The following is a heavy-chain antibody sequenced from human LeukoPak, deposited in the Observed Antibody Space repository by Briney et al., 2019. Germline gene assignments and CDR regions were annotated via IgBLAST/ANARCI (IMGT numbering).Heavy chain of an antibody. CDR2: IYYSGST. J-gene: IGHJ5*02. Sequence: SETLSLTCTVSGGSISSYYWSWIRQPPGKGLEWIGYIYYSGSTNYNPSLKSRVTISVDTSKNQFSLKLSSVTAADTAVYYCARDLPYGDYAFNWFDPWGQGTLVTVSS. CDR1: GGSISSYY. CDR3: ARDLPYGDYAFNWFDP. D-gene: IGHD4-17*01. V-gene: IGHV4-59*01.